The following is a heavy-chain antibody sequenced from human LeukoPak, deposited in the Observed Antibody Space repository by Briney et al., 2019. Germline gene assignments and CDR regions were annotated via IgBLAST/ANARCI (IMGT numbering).Heavy chain of an antibody. CDR2: IRNKRQSYTT. CDR3: GRGSSFGDYYYMDV. V-gene: IGHV3-72*01. D-gene: IGHD3-10*01. J-gene: IGHJ6*03. CDR1: GFTFSDHY. Sequence: QPGGSLRLSCAASGFTFSDHYMDWVRQGPGKGLEWVGRIRNKRQSYTTEYAASVKGRFTISRDDSKNSLYLQMNSLKTEDTAVYYCGRGSSFGDYYYMDVGGKGTTVTVSS.